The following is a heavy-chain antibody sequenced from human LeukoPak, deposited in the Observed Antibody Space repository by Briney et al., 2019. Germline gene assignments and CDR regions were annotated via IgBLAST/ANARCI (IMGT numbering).Heavy chain of an antibody. J-gene: IGHJ3*02. Sequence: ASAKVSCKSSGYTFTSYGISWVRQAPGQGLEWMGWISAYNGNTNYAQKLQGRVTMTTDTSTSTAYMELRSLRSDDTAVYYCARASPFIVVVSAASDDAFDIWGQGTMVTVSS. V-gene: IGHV1-18*01. CDR3: ARASPFIVVVSAASDDAFDI. CDR1: GYTFTSYG. CDR2: ISAYNGNT. D-gene: IGHD2-2*01.